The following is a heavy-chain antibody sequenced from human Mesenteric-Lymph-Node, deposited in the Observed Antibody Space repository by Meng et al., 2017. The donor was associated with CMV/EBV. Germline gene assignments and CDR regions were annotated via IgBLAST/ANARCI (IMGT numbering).Heavy chain of an antibody. Sequence: ESLKISCAVYGGSFSGYYWSWIRQPPGKGLEWIGEINHSGSTNYNPSLKSRVTISVDTSKNQFSLKLSSVTAADTAVSCCARQQLLNWFDPWGQGTLVTVSS. J-gene: IGHJ5*02. CDR1: GGSFSGYY. D-gene: IGHD6-13*01. V-gene: IGHV4-34*01. CDR2: INHSGST. CDR3: ARQQLLNWFDP.